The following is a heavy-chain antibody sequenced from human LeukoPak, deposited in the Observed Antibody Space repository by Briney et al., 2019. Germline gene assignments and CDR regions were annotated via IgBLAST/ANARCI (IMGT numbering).Heavy chain of an antibody. CDR2: ISGSGGRT. CDR1: GFTFLSYA. CDR3: AMAVIGSGWTLDY. J-gene: IGHJ4*02. D-gene: IGHD6-19*01. Sequence: PGGSLRLSCAASGFTFLSYAMSWVRQAPGKGLELVSTISGSGGRTSYADSVKGRFTISRDNSKNTLYLQVNSLRAEDTAIYYCAMAVIGSGWTLDYWGQGTLVTVSS. V-gene: IGHV3-23*01.